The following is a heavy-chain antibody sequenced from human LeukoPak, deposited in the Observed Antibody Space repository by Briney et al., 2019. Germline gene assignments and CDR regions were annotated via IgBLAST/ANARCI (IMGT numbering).Heavy chain of an antibody. V-gene: IGHV3-23*01. J-gene: IGHJ4*02. D-gene: IGHD1-14*01. Sequence: GGSLRLSCAASGISFRNYAMSWVRQAPARGPEWVSSLRGNDETFYADSVKGRFTLSRDNSKNTLYLQMDSLRAEDAALYYCARTQTGALFDSWGQGTLVTVSS. CDR3: ARTQTGALFDS. CDR1: GISFRNYA. CDR2: LRGNDET.